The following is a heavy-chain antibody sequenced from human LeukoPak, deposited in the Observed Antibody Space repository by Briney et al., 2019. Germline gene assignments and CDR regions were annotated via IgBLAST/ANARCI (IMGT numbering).Heavy chain of an antibody. CDR2: IYCSGST. CDR3: ARQITLGANANDY. V-gene: IGHV4-61*05. D-gene: IGHD1-26*01. J-gene: IGHJ4*02. CDR1: GGSISSSSYY. Sequence: SETLSLTCTVSGGSISSSSYYWGWIRQPPGKGLEWIGYIYCSGSTNYNPSLKSRVTISIDTSKNQFSLKMTSVTAADTAVYYCARQITLGANANDYWGQGTLVTVSS.